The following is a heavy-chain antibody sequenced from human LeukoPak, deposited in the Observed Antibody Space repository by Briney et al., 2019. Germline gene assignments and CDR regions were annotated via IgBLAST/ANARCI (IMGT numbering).Heavy chain of an antibody. CDR2: ISSSSSYI. CDR3: ARDHVVFAWELDYYYYMDV. CDR1: GFNFSSYS. J-gene: IGHJ6*03. D-gene: IGHD1-26*01. Sequence: GGSLRLFCAASGFNFSSYSMNCVGQAPGKGLEWVSSISSSSSYIYYADSVKGRFTTSRDNAKNSLYLQMNSLRAEDTAVYYCARDHVVFAWELDYYYYMDVWGKGTTVTISS. V-gene: IGHV3-21*01.